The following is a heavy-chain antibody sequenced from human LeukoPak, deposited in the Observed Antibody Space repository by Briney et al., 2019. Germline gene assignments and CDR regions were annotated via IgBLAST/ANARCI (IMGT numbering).Heavy chain of an antibody. CDR1: GYTFTSYG. CDR3: ASLRCTNGACYTRGAFDI. V-gene: IGHV1-18*01. Sequence: ASVKVSCKASGYTFTSYGISWVRQAPGQGLEWMGWISAYKGNTNYAQKLQGRVTMTTDTSTSTAYMELRSLRSDDTAVYYCASLRCTNGACYTRGAFDIWGQGTMVTVSS. D-gene: IGHD2-8*01. CDR2: ISAYKGNT. J-gene: IGHJ3*02.